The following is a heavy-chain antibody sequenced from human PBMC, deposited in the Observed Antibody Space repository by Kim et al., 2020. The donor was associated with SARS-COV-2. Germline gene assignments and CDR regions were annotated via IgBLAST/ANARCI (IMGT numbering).Heavy chain of an antibody. V-gene: IGHV3-21*01. Sequence: SSSSTYIYYSDSVKGRFTITRDNAKNSLYLQMNSLRAEDTAVYDCARGTYWGQGTLVTVSS. CDR3: ARGTY. CDR2: SSSSTYI. J-gene: IGHJ4*02.